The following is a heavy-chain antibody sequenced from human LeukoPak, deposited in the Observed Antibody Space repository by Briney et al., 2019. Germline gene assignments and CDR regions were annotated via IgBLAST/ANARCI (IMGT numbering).Heavy chain of an antibody. CDR3: AKDRVYCSGGSCYGEYFDY. CDR1: GFTFSSYG. J-gene: IGHJ4*02. CDR2: ISYDGSNK. D-gene: IGHD2-15*01. V-gene: IGHV3-30*18. Sequence: PGGSLRLSCAASGFTFSSYGMHWVRQAPGKGLEWVAVISYDGSNKYYADSVKGRFTISRDNSKNTLYLQMNSLRAEDTAVYYCAKDRVYCSGGSCYGEYFDYWGQGTLVTVSS.